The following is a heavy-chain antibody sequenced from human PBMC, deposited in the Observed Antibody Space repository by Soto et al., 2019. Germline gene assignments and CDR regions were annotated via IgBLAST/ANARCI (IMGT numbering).Heavy chain of an antibody. J-gene: IGHJ6*02. Sequence: GASVKVSCKASGYTFTSYGISWVRQAPGQGLEWMGWINLNSGGTNYAQKFQGWVTMTRDTSISTAYMELSRLRSDDTAVYYCAREPRLRYFDWLPYGMDVWGQGTTVTVSS. CDR3: AREPRLRYFDWLPYGMDV. D-gene: IGHD3-9*01. V-gene: IGHV1-2*04. CDR1: GYTFTSYG. CDR2: INLNSGGT.